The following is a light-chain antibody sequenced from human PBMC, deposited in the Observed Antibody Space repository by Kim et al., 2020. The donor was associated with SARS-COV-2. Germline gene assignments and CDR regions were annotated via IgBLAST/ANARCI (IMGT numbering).Light chain of an antibody. J-gene: IGLJ3*02. CDR2: CNS. CDR3: QSYDGSRSGSWV. CDR1: STTNGEGYD. V-gene: IGLV1-40*03. Sequence: VTTSCAGGSTTNGEGYDVHRYQQLPGTAPTLLIYCNSNRPSWVPHRCSGSKSSASASLAITRRQAEEEADYYCQSYDGSRSGSWVFGGGTQLTVL.